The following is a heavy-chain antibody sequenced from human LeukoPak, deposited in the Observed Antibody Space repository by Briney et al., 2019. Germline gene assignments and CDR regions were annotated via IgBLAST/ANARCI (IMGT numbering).Heavy chain of an antibody. CDR3: AREVVAALLYYYYYGMDV. CDR1: GFTFSSYW. CDR2: IKQDGSEK. V-gene: IGHV3-7*03. Sequence: GGSLRLSRAASGFTFSSYWMSWVRQAPGKGLEWVANIKQDGSEKYYVDSVKGRFTISRDNAKNSLYLQMNSLRAEDTAVYYCAREVVAALLYYYYYGMDVWGQGTTVTVSS. J-gene: IGHJ6*02. D-gene: IGHD2-15*01.